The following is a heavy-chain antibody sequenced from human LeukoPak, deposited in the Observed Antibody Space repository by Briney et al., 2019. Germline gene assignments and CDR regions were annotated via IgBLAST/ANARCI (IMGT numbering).Heavy chain of an antibody. Sequence: SETLSLTCTVSGGSIRTFYLSWIRQPVGKGLEWIARMSPSATTYNPSLKSRVTMSIDTSKSQFFLNLRSVTAADTAVYYCARAARSVYYGSGSYRFDYWGQGTLVTVSS. J-gene: IGHJ4*02. V-gene: IGHV4-4*07. CDR3: ARAARSVYYGSGSYRFDY. D-gene: IGHD3-10*01. CDR1: GGSIRTFY. CDR2: MSPSATT.